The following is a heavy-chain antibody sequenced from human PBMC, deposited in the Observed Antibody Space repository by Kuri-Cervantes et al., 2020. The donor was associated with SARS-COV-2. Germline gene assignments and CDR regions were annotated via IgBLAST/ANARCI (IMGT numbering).Heavy chain of an antibody. V-gene: IGHV4-38-2*02. J-gene: IGHJ6*03. Sequence: SETLSLTCTVSGYSISSGYYWGWIRQPPGKGLEWIGSIYHSGSTYYNPSLKSRVTISVDTSKNQFSLKLSSVTAADTAVYYCARGADFSGYYFNPYYYYYMDVWGKGTTVTVSS. CDR1: GYSISSGYY. CDR3: ARGADFSGYYFNPYYYYYMDV. CDR2: IYHSGST. D-gene: IGHD3-22*01.